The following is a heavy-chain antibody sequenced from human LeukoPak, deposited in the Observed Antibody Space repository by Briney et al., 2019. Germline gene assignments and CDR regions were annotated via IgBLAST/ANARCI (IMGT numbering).Heavy chain of an antibody. V-gene: IGHV1-46*01. D-gene: IGHD2-8*01. CDR1: GYNFISYY. CDR2: INPSGGST. CDR3: AREDVVLVDAVRYYYYGMDV. Sequence: ASVKVSCKASGYNFISYYMHWVRQAPGQGLEWMGIINPSGGSTSYAQKFQDRVTMTRDTSTSTVYMELSSMKSEDTAVYYCAREDVVLVDAVRYYYYGMDVWGQGTTVTVSS. J-gene: IGHJ6*02.